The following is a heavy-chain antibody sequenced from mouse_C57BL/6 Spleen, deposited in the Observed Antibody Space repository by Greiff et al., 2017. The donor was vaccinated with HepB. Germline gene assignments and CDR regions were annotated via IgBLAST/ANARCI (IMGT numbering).Heavy chain of an antibody. J-gene: IGHJ1*03. CDR3: ARALYYGSSYWYFDV. D-gene: IGHD1-1*01. V-gene: IGHV5-4*03. CDR1: GFTFSSYA. CDR2: ISDGGSYT. Sequence: DVKLVESGGGLVKPGGSLKLSCAASGFTFSSYAMSWVRQTPEKRLEWVATISDGGSYTYYPDNVKGRFTISRDNAKNNLYLQMSHLKSEDTAMYYCARALYYGSSYWYFDVWGTGTTVTVSS.